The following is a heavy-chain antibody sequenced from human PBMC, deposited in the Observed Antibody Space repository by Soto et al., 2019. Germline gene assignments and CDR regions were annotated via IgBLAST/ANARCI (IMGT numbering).Heavy chain of an antibody. Sequence: ASVKVSCKASGYTFTSYYMHWVRQAPGQGLKWMGIINPSGGSTSYAQKFQGRVTMTRDTSTSTVYMELSSLRSEDTAVYYCARVARTTVTTNGWFDPWGQGTLVTVSS. V-gene: IGHV1-46*03. CDR3: ARVARTTVTTNGWFDP. D-gene: IGHD4-17*01. CDR2: INPSGGST. CDR1: GYTFTSYY. J-gene: IGHJ5*02.